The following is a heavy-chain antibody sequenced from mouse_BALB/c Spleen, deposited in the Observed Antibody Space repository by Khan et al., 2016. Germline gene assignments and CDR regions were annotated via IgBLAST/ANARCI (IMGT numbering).Heavy chain of an antibody. CDR2: IYPGDGDT. J-gene: IGHJ2*01. CDR3: ARGVGPDY. CDR1: GYAFSSYW. V-gene: IGHV1-80*01. Sequence: VQLQESGAELVRPGSSVKISCKTSGYAFSSYWMNWVKQRPGQGLEWIGQIYPGDGDTNYNGKFKGKATLTADKSSSTAYMQLSSLTSEDSAVYFCARGVGPDYWGQGTTLTVSS. D-gene: IGHD4-1*01.